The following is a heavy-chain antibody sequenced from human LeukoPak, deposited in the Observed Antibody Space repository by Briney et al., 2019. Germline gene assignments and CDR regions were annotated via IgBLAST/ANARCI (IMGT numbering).Heavy chain of an antibody. CDR3: ARHAIFGVAIIGVVDY. CDR2: INPNSGGT. J-gene: IGHJ4*02. D-gene: IGHD3-3*01. CDR1: GYTFTGYY. V-gene: IGHV1-2*02. Sequence: ASVKVSCKASGYTFTGYYMHWVRQAPGQGLEWMGWINPNSGGTNYAQKFQGRVTMTRDTSISTAYMELSRLRSDDTAVYYCARHAIFGVAIIGVVDYWGQGTLVTVSS.